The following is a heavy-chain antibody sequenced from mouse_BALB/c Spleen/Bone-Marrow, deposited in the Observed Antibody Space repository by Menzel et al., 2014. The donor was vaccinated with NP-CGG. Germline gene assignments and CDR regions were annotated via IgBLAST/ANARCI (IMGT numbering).Heavy chain of an antibody. CDR1: GLTFSSYT. CDR2: ISNGGGST. Sequence: EVQGVESGGGLVQPGGSLKLSCAASGLTFSSYTMSWVRQTPEKRLEWVAYISNGGGSTSYPDTVKGRFTISRDNAKNTLYLQMSSLKSEDTAMYYCSRHVGNPYAMDYWGQGTSVTVSS. J-gene: IGHJ4*01. D-gene: IGHD3-1*01. V-gene: IGHV5-12-2*01. CDR3: SRHVGNPYAMDY.